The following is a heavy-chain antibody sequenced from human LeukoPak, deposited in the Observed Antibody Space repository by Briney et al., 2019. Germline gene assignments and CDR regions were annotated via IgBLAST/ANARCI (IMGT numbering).Heavy chain of an antibody. J-gene: IGHJ4*02. CDR1: GFTFSSYA. Sequence: GGSLRLSCAASGFTFSSYAMHWVRQAPGKGLEWVAVISHDGSNKYYADSVKGRFTISRDNSKNTLYLQMNSLRAEDTAVYFCARDEAVVVPAAIPDYWGQGTLVTVSS. CDR2: ISHDGSNK. CDR3: ARDEAVVVPAAIPDY. V-gene: IGHV3-30-3*01. D-gene: IGHD2-2*02.